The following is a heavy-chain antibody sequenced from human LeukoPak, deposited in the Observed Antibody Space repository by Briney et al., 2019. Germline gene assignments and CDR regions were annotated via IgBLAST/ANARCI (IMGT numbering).Heavy chain of an antibody. CDR1: GFGFSNYW. CDR2: MDEDGSEK. D-gene: IGHD4-11*01. J-gene: IGHJ4*02. V-gene: IGHV3-7*01. Sequence: GGSLRLSCAASGFGFSNYWMSWVRQAPGKGLEWVANMDEDGSEKNYVDSVKGRFTISRDNAQDSLYLQMNSLRAEDTAVYYCARDRGYSNFDYWGQGTLLTVSS. CDR3: ARDRGYSNFDY.